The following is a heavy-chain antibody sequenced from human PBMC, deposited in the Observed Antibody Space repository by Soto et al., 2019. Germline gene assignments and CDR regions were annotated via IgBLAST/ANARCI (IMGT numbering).Heavy chain of an antibody. V-gene: IGHV6-1*01. Sequence: QSQTLSLTCAISGDSVSSNSAAWNWIRQSPSRGLEWLGRTYYRSKWYNDYAVSVKSRITINPDTSKNQFSLQLNSVTPEDTAVYYCARSPPVQLERDYYYYYMDVWGKGTTVTVSS. CDR1: GDSVSSNSAA. CDR2: TYYRSKWYN. CDR3: ARSPPVQLERDYYYYYMDV. J-gene: IGHJ6*03. D-gene: IGHD1-1*01.